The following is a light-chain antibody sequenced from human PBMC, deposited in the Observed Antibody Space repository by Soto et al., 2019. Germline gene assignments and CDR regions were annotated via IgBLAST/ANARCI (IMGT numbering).Light chain of an antibody. V-gene: IGKV1-33*01. CDR1: QDISHN. Sequence: DIQMTQSPSSLSASVGDRVTITCQASQDISHNVNWYQQKPGKAPNLLIFDASKLEAGAPSRFTGSGSGTHFSFTISSLQPEDTATYYCHHYDTLPPTFGGGTKVEIK. J-gene: IGKJ4*01. CDR2: DAS. CDR3: HHYDTLPPT.